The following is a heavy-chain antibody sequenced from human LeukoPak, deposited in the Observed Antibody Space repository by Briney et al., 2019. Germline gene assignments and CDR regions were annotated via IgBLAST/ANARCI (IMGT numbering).Heavy chain of an antibody. CDR2: ILHNGDST. J-gene: IGHJ4*02. CDR1: GFTCSTYV. D-gene: IGHD7-27*01. Sequence: AGGSLRLSCAASGFTCSTYVMSWVRQAPGKGLEWLSLILHNGDSTYYADSVKGRFTISRDNSKNTLYLQMNSLRAEDTAVYYCAKDEAHTGEQDCWGQGTLVTVSS. CDR3: AKDEAHTGEQDC. V-gene: IGHV3-23*01.